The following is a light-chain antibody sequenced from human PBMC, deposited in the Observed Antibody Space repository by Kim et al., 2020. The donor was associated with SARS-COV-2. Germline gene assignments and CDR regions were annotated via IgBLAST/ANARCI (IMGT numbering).Light chain of an antibody. J-gene: IGKJ4*01. CDR2: GAS. CDR1: QSISSI. V-gene: IGKV3-20*01. Sequence: LSPGERATLSCRASQSISSILAWYQQRPGQAPRLLLYGASSRAAGIPDRFSGSGSGTDFTLTINRLAPEDFAVYYCQQFGSSPLTFGGGTKVDIK. CDR3: QQFGSSPLT.